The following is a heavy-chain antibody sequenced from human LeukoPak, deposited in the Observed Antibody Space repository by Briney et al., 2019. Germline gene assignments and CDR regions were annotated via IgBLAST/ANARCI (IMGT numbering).Heavy chain of an antibody. D-gene: IGHD5-18*01. V-gene: IGHV3-48*04. CDR3: ARSRYSYGDY. CDR1: EFTFSSYS. Sequence: PGGSLRLSCAASEFTFSSYSMNWVRQAPGKGLEWVSYITNSGNSKSYADSVKGRFTISRDNAKNSLYLQMNSLRAEDTAVYHCARSRYSYGDYWGQGTLVTVSS. J-gene: IGHJ4*02. CDR2: ITNSGNSK.